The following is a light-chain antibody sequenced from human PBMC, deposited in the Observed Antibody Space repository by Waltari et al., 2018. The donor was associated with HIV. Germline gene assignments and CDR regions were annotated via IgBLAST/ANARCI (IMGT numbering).Light chain of an antibody. CDR3: QSYDSSLSGSV. Sequence: QSVLTQPPSVSGAPGQRVTISCTGSSSNIRAGYGVHWYQQLPGTAPKLLIYGNSNRPSGVPDRFSGSKSGTSASLAITGLQAEDEADYYCQSYDSSLSGSVFGGGTKLTVL. CDR2: GNS. CDR1: SSNIRAGYG. V-gene: IGLV1-40*01. J-gene: IGLJ3*02.